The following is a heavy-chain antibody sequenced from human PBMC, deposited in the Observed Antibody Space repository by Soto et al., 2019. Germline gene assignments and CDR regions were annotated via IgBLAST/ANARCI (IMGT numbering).Heavy chain of an antibody. V-gene: IGHV3-23*01. CDR1: GFTFSSYA. D-gene: IGHD5-12*01. CDR3: AKPVDIVATRQRDY. CDR2: ITNSGGST. Sequence: EVQLLESGGGLVQPGGSLRLSCAASGFTFSSYAMSWVRQAPGKGLEWISAITNSGGSTYYADSVKGRFTISRDNSKNTLYLQMNSVRAEDTAVYDCAKPVDIVATRQRDYGGQGTLVTVSS. J-gene: IGHJ4*02.